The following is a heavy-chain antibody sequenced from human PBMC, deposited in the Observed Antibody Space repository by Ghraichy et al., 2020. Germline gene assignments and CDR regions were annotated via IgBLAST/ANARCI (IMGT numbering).Heavy chain of an antibody. D-gene: IGHD6-13*01. J-gene: IGHJ5*02. CDR2: INHSGST. CDR3: GRARRIAAARGWFDP. V-gene: IGHV4-34*01. CDR1: GGSFSGYY. Sequence: SETLSLTCAVYGGSFSGYYWSWIRQPQGTGLEWIGKINHSGSTNSNPSLTSRVTISVDTSKNQFSLKLSSVTAADTAVYYCGRARRIAAARGWFDPWGQGTLVTVSS.